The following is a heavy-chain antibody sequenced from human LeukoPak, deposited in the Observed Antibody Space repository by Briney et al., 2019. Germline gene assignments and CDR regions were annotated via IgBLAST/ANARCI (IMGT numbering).Heavy chain of an antibody. Sequence: PSETLSLTCTVSGGSISSSSYYWGWIRQPPGKGLEWIGSIYYSGSTYYNPSLKSRVTISVDTSKNQFSLKLSSVTAADTAVYYCARIGYSYGPIYYYYMDVWGKGTTVTVSS. J-gene: IGHJ6*03. V-gene: IGHV4-39*07. CDR1: GGSISSSSYY. D-gene: IGHD5-18*01. CDR3: ARIGYSYGPIYYYYMDV. CDR2: IYYSGST.